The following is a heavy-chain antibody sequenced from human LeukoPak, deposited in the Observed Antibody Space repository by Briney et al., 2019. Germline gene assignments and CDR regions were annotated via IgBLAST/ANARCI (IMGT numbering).Heavy chain of an antibody. CDR2: ISYDGSNK. D-gene: IGHD3-10*01. Sequence: GGSLRLSCAASGFTFSSYGMHWVRQAPGKGLEWVAVISYDGSNKYYADSVKGRFTISRDNSKNTLYLQMSSLRAEDTAVYYCAKDRSTMVRGVRGDAFDIWGQGTMVTVSS. J-gene: IGHJ3*02. CDR3: AKDRSTMVRGVRGDAFDI. V-gene: IGHV3-30*18. CDR1: GFTFSSYG.